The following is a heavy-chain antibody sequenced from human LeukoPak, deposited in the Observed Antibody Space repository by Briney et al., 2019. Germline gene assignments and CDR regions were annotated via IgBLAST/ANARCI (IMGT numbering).Heavy chain of an antibody. Sequence: PGGSLRLSCAASGFTFSSYAMHWVRQAPGKGLEWVAVISYDGSNKYYADSVKGRFTTSRDNSKNTLYLQMNSLRAEDTAVYYCARDRQWLVLWGPSYYFDYWGQGTLVTVSS. CDR2: ISYDGSNK. CDR3: ARDRQWLVLWGPSYYFDY. CDR1: GFTFSSYA. D-gene: IGHD6-19*01. J-gene: IGHJ4*02. V-gene: IGHV3-30-3*01.